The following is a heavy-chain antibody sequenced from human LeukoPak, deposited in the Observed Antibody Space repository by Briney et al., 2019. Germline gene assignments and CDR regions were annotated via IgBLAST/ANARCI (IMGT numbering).Heavy chain of an antibody. J-gene: IGHJ5*02. CDR2: ISGSGGST. CDR3: AKDSSNNWWGGETCFDP. D-gene: IGHD6-13*01. CDR1: GFTFSSYA. Sequence: GGSLRLSCAASGFTFSSYAMSWVRQAPGKGLEWVSTISGSGGSTYYADSVKGRFTISRDNSKNTLYLQMDSLRAEDTAVYYCAKDSSNNWWGGETCFDPWGQGTLVTVSS. V-gene: IGHV3-23*01.